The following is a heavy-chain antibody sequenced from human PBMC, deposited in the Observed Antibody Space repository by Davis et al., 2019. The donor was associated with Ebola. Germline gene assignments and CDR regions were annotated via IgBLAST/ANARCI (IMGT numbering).Heavy chain of an antibody. D-gene: IGHD2-2*02. CDR1: GGSISSGDYY. CDR3: ARLVPAAIRGYYYGMDV. CDR2: IFFTGNT. V-gene: IGHV4-39*01. J-gene: IGHJ6*02. Sequence: SETLSLTCTVSGGSISSGDYYWGWIRQTPGKGLEWIGSIFFTGNTYYNPSLKSRVTISLDTTKNQFSLKLISVTAADTAVYYCARLVPAAIRGYYYGMDVWGQGTTVTVSS.